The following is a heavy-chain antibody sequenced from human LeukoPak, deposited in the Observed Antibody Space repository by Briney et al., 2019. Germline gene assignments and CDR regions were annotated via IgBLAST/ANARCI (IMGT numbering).Heavy chain of an antibody. CDR2: IYSDGNT. V-gene: IGHV3-53*01. J-gene: IGHJ1*01. CDR3: TSRYIDDWYAY. CDR1: GFTVSNNY. Sequence: GGSLRLSCAASGFTVSNNYMSWVRQAPGKGLEWVSVIYSDGNTNYADSVKGRFTISRDNSKNTLYLQMNSLRLEDTAVYYCTSRYIDDWYAYWGQGTLVTVSS. D-gene: IGHD3-9*01.